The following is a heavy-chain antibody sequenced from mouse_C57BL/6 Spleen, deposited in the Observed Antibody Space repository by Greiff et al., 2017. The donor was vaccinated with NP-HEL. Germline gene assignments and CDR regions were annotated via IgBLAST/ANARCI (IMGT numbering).Heavy chain of an antibody. D-gene: IGHD1-1*01. V-gene: IGHV1-69*01. CDR3: ARDYYYGSSRWYFDV. CDR1: GYTFTSYW. J-gene: IGHJ1*03. CDR2: LDPSDSYT. Sequence: QVQLQQPGAELVMPGASVKLSCKASGYTFTSYWMHWVKQRPGQGLEWIGELDPSDSYTNYNQKFKGKSTLTVDKSSSTAYMQLSSLTSEDSAVYYCARDYYYGSSRWYFDVWGTGTTVTVSS.